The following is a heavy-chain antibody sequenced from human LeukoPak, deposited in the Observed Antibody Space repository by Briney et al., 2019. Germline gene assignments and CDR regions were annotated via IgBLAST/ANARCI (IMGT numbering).Heavy chain of an antibody. CDR3: ARDLMEGGGAFDI. CDR1: GFTFSSYA. J-gene: IGHJ3*02. V-gene: IGHV3-7*01. Sequence: GGSLRLSCAASGFTFSSYAMSWVRQAPGKGLEWVANIKQDGSEKYYVDSVKGRFTISRDNAKNSLYLQMNSLRAEDTAVYYCARDLMEGGGAFDIWGQGTMVTVSS. CDR2: IKQDGSEK. D-gene: IGHD3-3*01.